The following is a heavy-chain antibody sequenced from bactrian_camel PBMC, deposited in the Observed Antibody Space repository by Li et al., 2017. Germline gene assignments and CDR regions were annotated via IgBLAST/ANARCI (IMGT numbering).Heavy chain of an antibody. CDR1: GFTFSDHD. V-gene: IGHV3S40*01. Sequence: VQLVESGGGSVQVGGSLRLSCAASGFTFSDHDMSWVRQAPGKGLEWVSSIKSGGGSTYYADSVKGRFTVSRDNAKNTLYLQMNSLKTEDTAVYYCATSGNYHWGQGTQVTVS. CDR2: IKSGGGST. D-gene: IGHD2*01. CDR3: ATSGNYH. J-gene: IGHJ4*01.